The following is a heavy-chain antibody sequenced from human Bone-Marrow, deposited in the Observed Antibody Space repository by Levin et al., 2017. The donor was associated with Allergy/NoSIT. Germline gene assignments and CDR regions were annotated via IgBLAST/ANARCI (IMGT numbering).Heavy chain of an antibody. Sequence: SVKVSCKASGGTFSSYAMNWVRQAPGQGLEWMGGIIPVFGTAKYAQNFQGRVTITADLSTSTVYMELSSLRSEDTAVYHCARIRENSNGYFPWALDIWGQGTMVTVSS. V-gene: IGHV1-69*13. CDR1: GGTFSSYA. CDR3: ARIRENSNGYFPWALDI. D-gene: IGHD5-18*01. J-gene: IGHJ3*02. CDR2: IIPVFGTA.